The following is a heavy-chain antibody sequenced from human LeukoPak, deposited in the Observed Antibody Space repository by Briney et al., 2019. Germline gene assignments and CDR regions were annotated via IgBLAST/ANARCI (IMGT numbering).Heavy chain of an antibody. D-gene: IGHD3-9*01. CDR3: ARALYYDILTNYQTHTYYFDY. CDR1: GFSFGAYS. Sequence: GGSLRLSCAASGFSFGAYSMNWVRQAPGKGLEWDSSISSRGRNIYYADSMKGRFTVSRDKAKNSLYLQMNSLRAEDTAVYYCARALYYDILTNYQTHTYYFDYWGQGTLLTVSS. CDR2: ISSRGRNI. V-gene: IGHV3-21*01. J-gene: IGHJ4*02.